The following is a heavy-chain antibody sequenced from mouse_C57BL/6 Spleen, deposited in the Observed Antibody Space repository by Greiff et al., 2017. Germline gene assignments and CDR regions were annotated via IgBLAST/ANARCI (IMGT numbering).Heavy chain of an antibody. V-gene: IGHV1-50*01. CDR3: ARGTTVVAGGY. Sequence: VQLQQPGAELVKPGASVKLSCKASGYTFTSYWMQWVKQRPGQGLEWIGEIDPSDSYTNYNQKFKGKATLTVDTSSSTAYMQLSSLTSEDSAVYYCARGTTVVAGGYWGQGTTLTVSS. CDR2: IDPSDSYT. D-gene: IGHD1-1*01. J-gene: IGHJ2*01. CDR1: GYTFTSYW.